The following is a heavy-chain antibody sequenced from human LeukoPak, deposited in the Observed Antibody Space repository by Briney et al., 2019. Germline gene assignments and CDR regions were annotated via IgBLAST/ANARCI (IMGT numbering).Heavy chain of an antibody. J-gene: IGHJ5*02. Sequence: GGSLRLSCAASGFIFSDFYMAWIRQAPGQRLQWLSYISGPGTTIRYADSVKGRISVSRDNSKKLLYLEMNSLSDDDTAVYFCTRDPRNGGFDPWGQGTLVTVSS. V-gene: IGHV3-11*01. D-gene: IGHD2-8*01. CDR3: TRDPRNGGFDP. CDR2: ISGPGTTI. CDR1: GFIFSDFY.